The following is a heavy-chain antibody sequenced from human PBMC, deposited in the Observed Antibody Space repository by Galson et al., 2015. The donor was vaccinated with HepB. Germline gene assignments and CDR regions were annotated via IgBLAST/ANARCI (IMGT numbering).Heavy chain of an antibody. CDR2: IGSSGVTT. D-gene: IGHD2-2*01. J-gene: IGHJ4*02. V-gene: IGHV3-23*01. CDR3: ARGRHAEYDY. Sequence: SLRLSCAASEFTFSSYAISWVRQAPGKGLEWVSTIGSSGVTTYYADSVKGRFTISRDNSKNTLYLQLNSLRDEDTAIYYCARGRHAEYDYWGQGTLVTVSS. CDR1: EFTFSSYA.